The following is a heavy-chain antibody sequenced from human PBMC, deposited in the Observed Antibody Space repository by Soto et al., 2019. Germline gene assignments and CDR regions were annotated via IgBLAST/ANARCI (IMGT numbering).Heavy chain of an antibody. D-gene: IGHD1-26*01. CDR1: GYSFTRNG. J-gene: IGHJ6*02. V-gene: IGHV1-18*01. Sequence: QVHLVQSGAELKKPGASVRVSCKASGYSFTRNGISWVRQAPGQGLEWMGWISAKNGDTNYAQKFQGRVIMTTDTSTSTAYRELRSRRADDTAVYYCVRDRDSDTWPSRDVWGQGTTVTVSS. CDR2: ISAKNGDT. CDR3: VRDRDSDTWPSRDV.